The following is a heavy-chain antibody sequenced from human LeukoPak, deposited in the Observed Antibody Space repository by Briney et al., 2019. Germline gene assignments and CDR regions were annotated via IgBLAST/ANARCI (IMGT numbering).Heavy chain of an antibody. CDR3: ARDLVAYCGGDCYSPFDY. Sequence: GGSLRLSCAASGFTFSSYATSWVRQAPGEGLEWFSSISSSSSYIYYADSVKGRFTISRDNAKNSLYLQMNSLRAEDTAVYYCARDLVAYCGGDCYSPFDYWGQGILVTVSS. V-gene: IGHV3-21*01. CDR2: ISSSSSYI. D-gene: IGHD2-21*02. CDR1: GFTFSSYA. J-gene: IGHJ4*02.